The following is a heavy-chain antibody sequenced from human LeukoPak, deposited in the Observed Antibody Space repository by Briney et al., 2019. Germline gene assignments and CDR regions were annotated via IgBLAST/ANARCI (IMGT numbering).Heavy chain of an antibody. CDR3: SRALEV. J-gene: IGHJ6*04. CDR1: GFIFRSYW. CDR2: INQHGSEK. V-gene: IGHV3-7*01. Sequence: PGGSLRLSCEVSGFIFRSYWMHWVRQAPGRGLEWVANINQHGSEKYFVDSVKGRFTISRHNAKSSLYLQINSLRAEDTAVYFCSRALEVWGKGTTVTVST.